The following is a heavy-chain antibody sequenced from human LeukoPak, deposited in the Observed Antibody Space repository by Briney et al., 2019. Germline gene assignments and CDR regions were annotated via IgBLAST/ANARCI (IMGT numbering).Heavy chain of an antibody. CDR3: ARQGGSAGGAFDI. V-gene: IGHV4-38-2*01. D-gene: IGHD3-10*01. CDR1: GYSISSGYY. Sequence: PSETLSLTCAVSGYSISSGYYWGWIQQPPGKGLEWIGSIYHSGSTYYNPSLKSRVTISVDTSKDQFSLKLSSVTAADTAVYYCARQGGSAGGAFDIWGQGTMVTVSS. J-gene: IGHJ3*02. CDR2: IYHSGST.